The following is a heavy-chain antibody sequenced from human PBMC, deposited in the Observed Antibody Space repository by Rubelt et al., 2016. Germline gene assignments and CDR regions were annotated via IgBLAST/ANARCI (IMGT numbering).Heavy chain of an antibody. CDR1: GFTFSSYW. J-gene: IGHJ3*02. D-gene: IGHD1-26*01. Sequence: GSLRLSCAASGFTFSSYWMSWVRQAPGKGLEWVANIKQDGSEKYYVDSVKGRFTISRDNAKNSLYLHMNSLRAEDTAVYYCAREGAAGAFDIWGQGTMVTGSS. V-gene: IGHV3-7*01. CDR2: IKQDGSEK. CDR3: AREGAAGAFDI.